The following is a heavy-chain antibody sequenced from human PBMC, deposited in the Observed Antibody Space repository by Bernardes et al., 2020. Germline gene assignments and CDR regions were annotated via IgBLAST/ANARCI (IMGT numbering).Heavy chain of an antibody. J-gene: IGHJ6*02. CDR1: GGSISSYY. CDR3: ARRPRGGNYYYYGMDV. Sequence: SETLSLTCTVSGGSISSYYWSWIRQPPGKGLEWIGYIYYSGSTNYNPSLKSRVTISVDTSKNQFSLKLSSVTAADTAVYYCARRPRGGNYYYYGMDVWGQGTTVTVSS. D-gene: IGHD3-16*01. V-gene: IGHV4-59*01. CDR2: IYYSGST.